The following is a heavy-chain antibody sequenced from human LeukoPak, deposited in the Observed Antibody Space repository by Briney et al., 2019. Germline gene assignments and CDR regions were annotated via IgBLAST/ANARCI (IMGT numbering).Heavy chain of an antibody. CDR1: GFTFSSYW. Sequence: GGSLRLSCAASGFTFSSYWMSWVRQAPGEGLEWVANIKHDGSEKYYVDSVKGRFTISRDNARNMLYLQMNSLNVDDTAVYYCAGTTTTCCNYWGQGALVTVSS. J-gene: IGHJ4*02. V-gene: IGHV3-7*01. D-gene: IGHD4-4*01. CDR2: IKHDGSEK. CDR3: AGTTTTCCNY.